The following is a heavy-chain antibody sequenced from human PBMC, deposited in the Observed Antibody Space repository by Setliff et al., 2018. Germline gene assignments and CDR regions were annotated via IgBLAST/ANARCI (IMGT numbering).Heavy chain of an antibody. Sequence: SETLSLTCTVSGGSISSYYWTWIRQSAGKGLEWLGQIYSKGSMNYNPSLKSRVTIPADSSKSQFFLRLTSVTAADTAIYYCARGDSSGNNYPVLDYWGQGTLVTVSS. J-gene: IGHJ4*02. CDR3: ARGDSSGNNYPVLDY. V-gene: IGHV4-4*07. D-gene: IGHD5-18*01. CDR1: GGSISSYY. CDR2: IYSKGSM.